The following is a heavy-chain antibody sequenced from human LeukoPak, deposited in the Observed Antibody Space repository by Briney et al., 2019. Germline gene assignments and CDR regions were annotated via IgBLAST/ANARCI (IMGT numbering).Heavy chain of an antibody. Sequence: GESLKISCQGSGYSFTNYWIGWVRQMPGKGLEWMGIIYPDDSETKYSQSFQGQVTISADKSIATAYLQWSSLKASDTAIYYCVRHVSTYWYGDYWGQGTLVTVSS. CDR3: VRHVSTYWYGDY. V-gene: IGHV5-51*01. D-gene: IGHD2-8*02. J-gene: IGHJ4*02. CDR1: GYSFTNYW. CDR2: IYPDDSET.